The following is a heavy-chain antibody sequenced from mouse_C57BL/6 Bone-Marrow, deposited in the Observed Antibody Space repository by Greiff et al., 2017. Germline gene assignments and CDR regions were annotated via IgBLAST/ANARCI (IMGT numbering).Heavy chain of an antibody. CDR2: IDPSDSET. J-gene: IGHJ4*01. V-gene: IGHV1-52*01. CDR1: GYTFTSYW. CDR3: ARITPVPYDAMDY. D-gene: IGHD1-1*01. Sequence: QVQLQQPGAELVRPGSSVKLSCKASGYTFTSYWMHWVKQRPIQGLEWIGNIDPSDSETHYNQKFKDKATLTVDKSSSTAYMQLSSLTSEDSAVSYCARITPVPYDAMDYWGQGTSVTVSS.